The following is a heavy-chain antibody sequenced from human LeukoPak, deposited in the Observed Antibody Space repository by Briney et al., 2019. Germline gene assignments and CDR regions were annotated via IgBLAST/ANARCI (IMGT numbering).Heavy chain of an antibody. V-gene: IGHV4-34*01. Sequence: SETPSLTCAVYGGSFSGYYWSWIRQPPGKGLEWIGEINHSGSTNYNPSLKSRVTISVDTSKNQFSLKLSSVTAADTAVYYCARGRYSSSSGWFDPWGQGTLVTVSS. CDR3: ARGRYSSSSGWFDP. CDR2: INHSGST. D-gene: IGHD6-13*01. CDR1: GGSFSGYY. J-gene: IGHJ5*02.